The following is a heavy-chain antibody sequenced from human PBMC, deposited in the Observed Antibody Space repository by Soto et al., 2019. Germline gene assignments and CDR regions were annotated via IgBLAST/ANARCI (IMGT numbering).Heavy chain of an antibody. D-gene: IGHD2-15*01. CDR3: ARRPTVVDTTVIIGDVAFDL. CDR2: INSDHGGT. Sequence: QERLEQSGAEVKKPGASVVVSCKASRYSFSGYYFHWVRQAPGQGPEWKGCINSDHGGTNYAKGFGGWVTMTRVTSTTSLYMEVGRVRAEASAVYFCARRPTVVDTTVIIGDVAFDLWG. CDR1: RYSFSGYY. V-gene: IGHV1-2*04. J-gene: IGHJ3*01.